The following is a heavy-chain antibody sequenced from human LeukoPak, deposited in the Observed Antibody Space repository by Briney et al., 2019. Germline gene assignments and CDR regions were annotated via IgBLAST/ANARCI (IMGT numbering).Heavy chain of an antibody. CDR1: GGTFSSYA. Sequence: GSSVKVSCKASGGTFSSYAISWVRQAPGQGLEWMGGIIPIFGTANYAQKFQGRVTITADESTSTAYMELSSLRAEDTAIYYCARDRKGRTYGDPYWFFDLWGRGTLVSVSS. V-gene: IGHV1-69*01. J-gene: IGHJ2*01. D-gene: IGHD4-17*01. CDR3: ARDRKGRTYGDPYWFFDL. CDR2: IIPIFGTA.